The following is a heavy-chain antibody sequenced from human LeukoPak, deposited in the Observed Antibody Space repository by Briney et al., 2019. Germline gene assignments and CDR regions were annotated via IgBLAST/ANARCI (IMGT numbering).Heavy chain of an antibody. Sequence: PPETLSLTCTVSGGSISSSSYYWGWIRQPPGKGLEWIGSIYYSGSTYYNPSLKSRVTISVDTSKNQFSLKLSSVTAADTAVYYCAREASGYSFADYWGQGTLVTVSS. CDR1: GGSISSSSYY. D-gene: IGHD1-26*01. CDR2: IYYSGST. J-gene: IGHJ4*02. V-gene: IGHV4-39*07. CDR3: AREASGYSFADY.